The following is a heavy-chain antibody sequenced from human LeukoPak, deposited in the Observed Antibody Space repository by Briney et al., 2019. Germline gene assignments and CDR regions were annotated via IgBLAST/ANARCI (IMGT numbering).Heavy chain of an antibody. CDR1: GYTFTSYY. CDR2: INPSGGST. V-gene: IGHV1-46*01. CDR3: ARRTVSGSLPFDY. J-gene: IGHJ4*02. Sequence: ASVKVSCKASGYTFTSYYLHWVRQAPGQGLEWMGIINPSGGSTSYAQKFQGRVTMTRDMSTSTVYMELSSLRSEDTAVYYCARRTVSGSLPFDYWAREPWSPSPQ. D-gene: IGHD3-22*01.